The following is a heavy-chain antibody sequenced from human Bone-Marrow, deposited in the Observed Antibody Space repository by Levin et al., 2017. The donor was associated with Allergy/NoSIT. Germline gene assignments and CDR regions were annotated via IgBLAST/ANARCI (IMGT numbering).Heavy chain of an antibody. CDR2: ISSSGSTI. J-gene: IGHJ3*02. V-gene: IGHV3-11*01. D-gene: IGHD3-3*01. CDR1: GFTFSDYY. CDR3: ARGYYDFWSGFLDAFDI. Sequence: GESLKISCAASGFTFSDYYMSWIRQAPGKGLEWVSYISSSGSTIYYADSVKGRFTISRDNAKNSLYLQMNSLRAEDTAVYYCARGYYDFWSGFLDAFDIWGQGTMVTVSS.